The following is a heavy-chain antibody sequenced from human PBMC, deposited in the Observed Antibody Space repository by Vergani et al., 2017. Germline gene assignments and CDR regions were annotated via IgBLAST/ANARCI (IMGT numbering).Heavy chain of an antibody. V-gene: IGHV3-15*01. D-gene: IGHD6-13*01. CDR2: IKSKTDGGTT. CDR1: GFTFSNAW. CDR3: TTDPRGLQQLKTDWFDP. Sequence: EVQLVESGGGLVKPGGSLRLSCAASGFTFSNAWMSWVRQAPGKGLEWVGRIKSKTDGGTTDYAAPVKGRFTISRDDSKNTLYLQMNSLKTEDTAVYYCTTDPRGLQQLKTDWFDPWGQGTLVTVSS. J-gene: IGHJ5*02.